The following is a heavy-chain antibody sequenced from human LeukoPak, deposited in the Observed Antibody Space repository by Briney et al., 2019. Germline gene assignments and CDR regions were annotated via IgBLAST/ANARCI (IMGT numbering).Heavy chain of an antibody. V-gene: IGHV3-7*05. CDR2: IKQDGSEK. J-gene: IGHJ5*02. CDR1: GSTFSSYW. CDR3: ARVSIAAAGTMWFDP. Sequence: GGSLRLSCAASGSTFSSYWMSWVRQAPGKGLEWVANIKQDGSEKYYVDSVKGRFTISRDNAKNSLYLQMNSLRAEDTAVYYCARVSIAAAGTMWFDPWGQGTLVTVSS. D-gene: IGHD6-13*01.